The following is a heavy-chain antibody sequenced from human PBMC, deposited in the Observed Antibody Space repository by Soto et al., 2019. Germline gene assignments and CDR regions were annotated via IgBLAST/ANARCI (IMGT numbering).Heavy chain of an antibody. J-gene: IGHJ5*01. CDR2: IYYSGNT. D-gene: IGHD5-18*01. V-gene: IGHV4-61*08. Sequence: VQLQESGPGLVKPSETLSLTCTVSGDSVTSGDYYWSWIRQPPGKGLEWIGYIYYSGNTNYSPSLKSRVAISVDTSRIQFSLKLSSVTAADTAVYFCARIPVDTYMTYWFDPWGQGTLVTVSS. CDR3: ARIPVDTYMTYWFDP. CDR1: GDSVTSGDYY.